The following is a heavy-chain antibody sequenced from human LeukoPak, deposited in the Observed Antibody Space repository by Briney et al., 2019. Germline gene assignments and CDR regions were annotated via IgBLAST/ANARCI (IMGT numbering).Heavy chain of an antibody. CDR2: INPNSGGT. D-gene: IGHD2-15*01. V-gene: IGHV1-2*02. J-gene: IGHJ4*02. CDR3: ARVAATGRYYFDY. Sequence: ASVKVSCKASGGTFSSYAISWVRQAPGQGLEWMGWINPNSGGTNYAQKFQGRVTMTRDTSISTAYMELSRLRSDDTAVYYCARVAATGRYYFDYWGQGTLVTVSS. CDR1: GGTFSSYA.